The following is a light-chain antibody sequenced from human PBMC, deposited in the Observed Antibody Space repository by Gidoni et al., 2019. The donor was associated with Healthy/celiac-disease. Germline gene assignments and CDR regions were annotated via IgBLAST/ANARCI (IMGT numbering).Light chain of an antibody. CDR3: QQYNNWPPWT. CDR1: QSVSSN. CDR2: GAS. V-gene: IGKV3-15*01. Sequence: EIVMTQSPATLSGSPGERATLSCRASQSVSSNLAWYQQKPGQAPRLLIYGASTRAPGSPARFSGSGSGTEFTLTISSLQSEDFAVYYCQQYNNWPPWTFGQXTKVEIK. J-gene: IGKJ1*01.